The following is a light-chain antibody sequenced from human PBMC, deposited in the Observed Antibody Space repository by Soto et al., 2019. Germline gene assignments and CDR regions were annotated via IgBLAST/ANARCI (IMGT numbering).Light chain of an antibody. V-gene: IGKV3D-15*01. CDR2: GAS. Sequence: EIKMTQSPSTLSVYPGERATLSCRASQSVSSNLAWYQQKPGQAPRLLIYGASTRATGIPARFSGSGSGTDFTLTISRLEPEDFGVYYCQQYNNWPRATFGGGSKVDIK. CDR1: QSVSSN. J-gene: IGKJ4*01. CDR3: QQYNNWPRAT.